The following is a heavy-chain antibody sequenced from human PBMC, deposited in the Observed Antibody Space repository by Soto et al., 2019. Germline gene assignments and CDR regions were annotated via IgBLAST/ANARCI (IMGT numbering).Heavy chain of an antibody. CDR2: INPRSGNT. CDR3: ARSSMTGPTTLVDY. V-gene: IGHV1-46*01. CDR1: GYTFTTYY. D-gene: IGHD1-26*01. Sequence: ASVKVSCETSGYTFTTYYIHWVRQAPGQGLEWMGLINPRSGNTPYAQNFQGRVAVTRDTSTSTVYMELSGLRSDDTAVYYCARSSMTGPTTLVDYWGQGTLVTVSS. J-gene: IGHJ4*02.